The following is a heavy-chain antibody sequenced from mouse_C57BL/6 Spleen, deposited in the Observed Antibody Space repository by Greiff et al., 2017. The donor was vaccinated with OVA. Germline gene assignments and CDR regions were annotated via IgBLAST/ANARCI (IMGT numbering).Heavy chain of an antibody. Sequence: QVQLQQPGAELVRPGSSVKLSCKASGYTFTSYWMHWVKQRPIQGLEWIGNIDPSDSETHYNQKFKDKATLTVDKSSSTAYMQLSSLTSEDSAVYYCARKGTTVVATYDYFDDWGQGTTLTVSS. D-gene: IGHD1-1*01. CDR2: IDPSDSET. V-gene: IGHV1-52*01. CDR1: GYTFTSYW. J-gene: IGHJ2*01. CDR3: ARKGTTVVATYDYFDD.